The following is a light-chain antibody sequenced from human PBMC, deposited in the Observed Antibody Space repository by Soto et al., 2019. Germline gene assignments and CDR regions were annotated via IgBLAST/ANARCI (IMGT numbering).Light chain of an antibody. Sequence: EVVMTQSPATLSVSPGERATLSCRASQSVNTNLAWYQQKPGQPPRILVYSASTRATGIPARFSGSGSDTEFTLTINSLQSEDFAVYYCQQYNNWPLTFGGGTKVEIK. J-gene: IGKJ4*01. CDR2: SAS. CDR3: QQYNNWPLT. V-gene: IGKV3-15*01. CDR1: QSVNTN.